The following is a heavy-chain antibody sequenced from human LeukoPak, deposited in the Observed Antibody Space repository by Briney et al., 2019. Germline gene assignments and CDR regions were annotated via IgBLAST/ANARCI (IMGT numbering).Heavy chain of an antibody. CDR2: IYPGDSDT. V-gene: IGHV5-51*01. CDR1: GCSFTSYW. J-gene: IGHJ4*02. D-gene: IGHD3-22*01. Sequence: GESLKISCKGSGCSFTSYWIGWVRQMPGKGLEWMGIIYPGDSDTRYSPSFQGQVTISADKSISTAYLQWSSLKASDTAMYYCARGELRYYDSSGYSPLDYWGQGTLVTVSS. CDR3: ARGELRYYDSSGYSPLDY.